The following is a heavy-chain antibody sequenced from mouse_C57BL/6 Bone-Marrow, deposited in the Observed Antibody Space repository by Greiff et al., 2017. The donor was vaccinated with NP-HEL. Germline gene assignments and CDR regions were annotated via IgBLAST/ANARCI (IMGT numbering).Heavy chain of an antibody. CDR1: GYTFTDHT. Sequence: VQLQESDAELVKPGASVKISCKVSGYTFTDHTIHWMKQRPEQGLEWIGYIYPRDGSTKYNEKFKGKATLTADKSSSTAYMQLNSLTSEDSAVYFCARGGIYYYGSRAYYYAMDYWGQGTSVTVSS. J-gene: IGHJ4*01. CDR3: ARGGIYYYGSRAYYYAMDY. V-gene: IGHV1-78*01. CDR2: IYPRDGST. D-gene: IGHD1-1*01.